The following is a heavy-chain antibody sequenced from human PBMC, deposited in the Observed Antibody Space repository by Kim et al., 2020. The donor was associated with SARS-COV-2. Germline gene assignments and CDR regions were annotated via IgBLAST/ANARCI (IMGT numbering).Heavy chain of an antibody. CDR3: ATSGGSGSYYRSNWFDP. J-gene: IGHJ5*02. D-gene: IGHD3-10*01. Sequence: EKGRFTITRDNAKNSLSLQMKSLRGEDTAVYYCATSGGSGSYYRSNWFDPWGQGTLVTVSS. V-gene: IGHV3-11*06.